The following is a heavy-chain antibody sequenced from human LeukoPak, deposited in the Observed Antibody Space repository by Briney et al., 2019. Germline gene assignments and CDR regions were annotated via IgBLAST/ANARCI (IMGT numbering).Heavy chain of an antibody. J-gene: IGHJ6*02. CDR2: MNPNSGNT. D-gene: IGHD4-17*01. Sequence: ASVKVSCKASGYTFTNYDINWVRQATGQGLEWMGWMNPNSGNTGYAQKFQGRVTMTRNTSISTAYMELSSLRSEDTAVYYCATPLLLGMTTVTNYYYYGMDVWGQGTTVTVSS. V-gene: IGHV1-8*01. CDR1: GYTFTNYD. CDR3: ATPLLLGMTTVTNYYYYGMDV.